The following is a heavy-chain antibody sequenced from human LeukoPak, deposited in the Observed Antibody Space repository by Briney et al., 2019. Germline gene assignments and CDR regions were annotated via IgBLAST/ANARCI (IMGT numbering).Heavy chain of an antibody. V-gene: IGHV1-8*01. CDR3: ARGGYCSSTSCYTRFYYYYGMDV. D-gene: IGHD2-2*02. CDR1: GYTFTSYD. Sequence: GASVKVSCKASGYTFTSYDINWVRQATGQGLEWMGWMNPNSGNTGYAQKFQGRVTMTRNTSISTAYMELSSLRSEDTAVYYCARGGYCSSTSCYTRFYYYYGMDVWGQGTTVTVSS. J-gene: IGHJ6*02. CDR2: MNPNSGNT.